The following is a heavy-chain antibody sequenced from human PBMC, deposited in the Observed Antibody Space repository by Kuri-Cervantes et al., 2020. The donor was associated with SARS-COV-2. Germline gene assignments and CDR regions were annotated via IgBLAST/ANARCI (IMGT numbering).Heavy chain of an antibody. V-gene: IGHV1-18*01. Sequence: ASVKVSCKASGYTFTSYDINWVRQAPGQGLEWMGWISAYNGNTNYAQKLQGRVTMTTDTSTSTAYMELRSLRSDDTAVYYCARAVNDFWSGYYFEGGPVGGMDVWGQGTTVTVSS. CDR2: ISAYNGNT. D-gene: IGHD3-3*01. CDR1: GYTFTSYD. CDR3: ARAVNDFWSGYYFEGGPVGGMDV. J-gene: IGHJ6*02.